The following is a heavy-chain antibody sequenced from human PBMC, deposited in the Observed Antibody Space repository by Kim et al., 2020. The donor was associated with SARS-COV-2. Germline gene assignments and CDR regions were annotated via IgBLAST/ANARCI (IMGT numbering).Heavy chain of an antibody. CDR1: GGTFSSYA. CDR2: IIPIFGTA. Sequence: SVKVSCKASGGTFSSYAISWVRQAPGQGLEWMGGIIPIFGTANYAQKFQGRVTITADESTSTACMELSSLRSEDTAVYYCARDGQGAEFYYYGMDFWGQGTTVTVSS. D-gene: IGHD3-10*01. V-gene: IGHV1-69*13. J-gene: IGHJ6*02. CDR3: ARDGQGAEFYYYGMDF.